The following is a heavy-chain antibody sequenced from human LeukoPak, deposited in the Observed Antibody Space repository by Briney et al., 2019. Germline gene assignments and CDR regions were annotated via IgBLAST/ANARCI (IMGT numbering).Heavy chain of an antibody. D-gene: IGHD3-10*02. J-gene: IGHJ6*04. V-gene: IGHV3-48*03. Sequence: GGSLRLSCAASGFTFDDYAMHWVRQAPGKGLEWVSYISNTGYTIFYADSVKGRLTISRDNAKNSLYLQMHSLGVEDTAVYYCAELGITMIGGVWGKGTTVTISS. CDR3: AELGITMIGGV. CDR2: ISNTGYTI. CDR1: GFTFDDYA.